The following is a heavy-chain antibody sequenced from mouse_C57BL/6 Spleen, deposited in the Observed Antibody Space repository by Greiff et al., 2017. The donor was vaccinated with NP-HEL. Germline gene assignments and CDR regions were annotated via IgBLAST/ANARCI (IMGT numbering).Heavy chain of an antibody. D-gene: IGHD2-4*01. CDR1: GYTFTSYW. Sequence: QVQLQQPGAELVMPGASVKLSCKASGYTFTSYWMHWVKQRPGQGLEWIGEIDPSDSYTNYNQKFKGKSTLTVDKYASTAYMQLSSLTSENYAVYYWTRSDYDYLFAYWGQGTLVTVSA. V-gene: IGHV1-69*01. CDR2: IDPSDSYT. J-gene: IGHJ3*01. CDR3: TRSDYDYLFAY.